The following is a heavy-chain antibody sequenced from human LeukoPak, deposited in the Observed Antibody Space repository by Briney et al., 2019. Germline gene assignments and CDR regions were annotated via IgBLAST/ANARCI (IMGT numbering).Heavy chain of an antibody. D-gene: IGHD2-2*01. CDR1: GGSISNNDYF. V-gene: IGHV4-39*01. CDR3: ARRVPGRSGNWFDP. Sequence: TSSETLSLTCTVSGGSISNNDYFWGWIRQPQEKGLEWIGSMNYGGSTHDNPSLKSRVTISVDTSKNQVSLKLSSVTAADTAVYYCARRVPGRSGNWFDPWGQGTLFTVSS. CDR2: MNYGGST. J-gene: IGHJ5*02.